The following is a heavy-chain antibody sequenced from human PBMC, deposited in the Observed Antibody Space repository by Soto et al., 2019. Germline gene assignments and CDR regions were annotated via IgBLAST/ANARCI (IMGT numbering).Heavy chain of an antibody. J-gene: IGHJ4*02. CDR1: GYTFTGYY. CDR2: INPNSGNT. Sequence: QVQLVQSGAEVKKPGASVKVSCKSSGYTFTGYYLYWVRQAPGQGLEWMGWINPNSGNTNSAQTFQFRVTMTRDTSISTAYMELSRLRSDDTAVYYCTRDGGIAAACDDYSGQGTLVAVAS. V-gene: IGHV1-2*02. D-gene: IGHD6-13*01. CDR3: TRDGGIAAACDDY.